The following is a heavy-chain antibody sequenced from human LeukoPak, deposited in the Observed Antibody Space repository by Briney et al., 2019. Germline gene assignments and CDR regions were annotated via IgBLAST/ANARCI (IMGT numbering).Heavy chain of an antibody. CDR1: GYSISSGYY. V-gene: IGHV4-38-2*02. CDR3: AREAGDNWFDP. Sequence: SETLSLTCTVSGYSISSGYYWGWIRQPPGKGLEWIGSIYHSGRTSYNPSLKSRVTISVGTSENQFSLKLSSVTAADTAVLYCAREAGDNWFDPWGQGILVTVSS. CDR2: IYHSGRT. J-gene: IGHJ5*02. D-gene: IGHD3-10*01.